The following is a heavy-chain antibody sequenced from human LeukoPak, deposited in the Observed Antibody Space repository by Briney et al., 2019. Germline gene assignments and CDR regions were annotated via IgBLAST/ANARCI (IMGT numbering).Heavy chain of an antibody. V-gene: IGHV1-69*04. D-gene: IGHD2-8*01. CDR1: GGTFSSYA. CDR3: ARDVSYCTNGVCFRRVNWFDP. CDR2: IIPILGIA. J-gene: IGHJ5*02. Sequence: SVKVSCKASGGTFSSYAISWVRQAPGQGLEWMGRIIPILGIANYAQKFQGRVTITADKSTSTAYMELSSLRSEDTAVYYCARDVSYCTNGVCFRRVNWFDPWGQGTLVTVSP.